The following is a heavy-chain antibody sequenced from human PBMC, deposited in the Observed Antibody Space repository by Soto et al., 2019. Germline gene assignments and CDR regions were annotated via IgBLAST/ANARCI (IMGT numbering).Heavy chain of an antibody. CDR2: ISSSSSYI. Sequence: EVQLVESGGGLVKPGGSLRLSCAASGFTFSSYSMNWVSQAPGKGLEWVSSISSSSSYIYYADSVKGRFTISRDNAKNSLYLQMNSLRAEDTAVYYCARDGRGYYYYYGMDVWGQGTTVTVSS. J-gene: IGHJ6*02. CDR3: ARDGRGYYYYYGMDV. V-gene: IGHV3-21*01. CDR1: GFTFSSYS. D-gene: IGHD2-15*01.